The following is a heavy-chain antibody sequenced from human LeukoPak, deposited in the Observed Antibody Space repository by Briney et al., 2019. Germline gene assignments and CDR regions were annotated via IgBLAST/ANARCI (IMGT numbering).Heavy chain of an antibody. Sequence: GGSLILSCAASGFYFRDHWMDWVRQAPGKGLEWVGHIKTDGSETYYLDSLKGRISISRDNTNNALYLQMNSLRVEDTAIYYCVKNDGWFHLAQWGQGTLVTVSS. V-gene: IGHV3-7*03. J-gene: IGHJ4*02. CDR3: VKNDGWFHLAQ. D-gene: IGHD6-19*01. CDR1: GFYFRDHW. CDR2: IKTDGSET.